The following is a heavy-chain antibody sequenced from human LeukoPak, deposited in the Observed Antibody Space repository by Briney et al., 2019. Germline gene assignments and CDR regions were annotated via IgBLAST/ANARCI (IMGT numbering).Heavy chain of an antibody. CDR2: IYYSGST. CDR3: ARVTRSGSSQRGGYYYYYMDV. D-gene: IGHD1-26*01. Sequence: SETLSLTCTVSGGSISSGSYYWSWIRQPPGKGLEWIGYIYYSGSTNYNPSLKSRVTISVDTSKNQFSLKLSSVTAADTAVYYCARVTRSGSSQRGGYYYYYMDVWGKGTTVTISS. J-gene: IGHJ6*03. CDR1: GGSISSGSYY. V-gene: IGHV4-61*01.